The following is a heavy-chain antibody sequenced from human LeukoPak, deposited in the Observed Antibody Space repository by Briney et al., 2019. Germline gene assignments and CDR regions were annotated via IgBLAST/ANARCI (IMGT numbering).Heavy chain of an antibody. J-gene: IGHJ4*02. V-gene: IGHV3-11*04. CDR2: ISSSGSTI. CDR3: ARAVRGYCSGGSCHEPYYFDY. D-gene: IGHD2-15*01. Sequence: GGSLRLSCAASGFTFSDYYMSWIRQAPGKGLEWVSYISSSGSTIYYADSVKGRFTVSRDNAKNSLYLQMNSLRAEDTAVYYCARAVRGYCSGGSCHEPYYFDYWGQGTLVTVSS. CDR1: GFTFSDYY.